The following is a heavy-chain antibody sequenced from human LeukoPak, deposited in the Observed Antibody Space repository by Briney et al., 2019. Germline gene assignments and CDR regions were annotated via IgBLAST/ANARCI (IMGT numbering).Heavy chain of an antibody. D-gene: IGHD6-6*01. V-gene: IGHV4-4*07. Sequence: SESLSLTCTVSGGSISSYYWSWIRQPAGKGREWIGRIYTSGSTNYNPSLKSRVTMSVDTSKNQFSLKLSSVPAADTAVYYCARDWYTSIGSSSFDLWGRGTLVTVSS. CDR1: GGSISSYY. CDR3: ARDWYTSIGSSSFDL. CDR2: IYTSGST. J-gene: IGHJ2*01.